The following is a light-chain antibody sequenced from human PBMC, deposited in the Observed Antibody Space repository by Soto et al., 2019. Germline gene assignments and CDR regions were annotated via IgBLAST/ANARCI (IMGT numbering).Light chain of an antibody. J-gene: IGKJ1*01. Sequence: EVVMTQSPYTLSLSPGETVPLSCRASQSITSSAAWYQHKPGQSPRLVVYSGYKRAPGIPARFSGSGSGTDFTLTISSLESDDFAVYYCQQRYSWLRAFGPGTKVDIK. CDR1: QSITSS. V-gene: IGKV3-15*01. CDR2: SGY. CDR3: QQRYSWLRA.